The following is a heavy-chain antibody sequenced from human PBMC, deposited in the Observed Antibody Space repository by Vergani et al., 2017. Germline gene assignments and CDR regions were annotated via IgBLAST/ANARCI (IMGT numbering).Heavy chain of an antibody. Sequence: EVQLVESGGGLVQPGGSLRLSCAASGFTFSSYSMNWVRQAPGKGLEWVSYISSSSSTIYYADSVKGRFTISRDNAKNSLYLQMNSLRAEDTAVYYCAGVGSFADYYDSPDAFDIWGQGTMVTVSS. J-gene: IGHJ3*02. CDR2: ISSSSSTI. CDR1: GFTFSSYS. V-gene: IGHV3-48*01. D-gene: IGHD3-22*01. CDR3: AGVGSFADYYDSPDAFDI.